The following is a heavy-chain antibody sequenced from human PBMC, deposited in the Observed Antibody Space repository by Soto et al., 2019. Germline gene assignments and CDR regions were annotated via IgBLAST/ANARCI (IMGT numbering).Heavy chain of an antibody. CDR1: GGTFSSYA. CDR2: IIPIFGTA. CDR3: ARDTEWRDIVVVVAATRSRNYYYYGMDV. Sequence: SVEVSCKASGGTFSSYAISWVRQAPGQGLEWMGGIIPIFGTANYAQKFQGRVTITADESTSTAYMELSSLRSEDTAVYYCARDTEWRDIVVVVAATRSRNYYYYGMDVWGQGTTVTVSS. V-gene: IGHV1-69*13. J-gene: IGHJ6*02. D-gene: IGHD2-15*01.